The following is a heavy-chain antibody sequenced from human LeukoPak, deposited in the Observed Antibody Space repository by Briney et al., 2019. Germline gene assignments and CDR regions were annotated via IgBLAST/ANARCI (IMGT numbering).Heavy chain of an antibody. D-gene: IGHD6-6*01. Sequence: PGGSLRLSCAGSGFIFNNYAMHWVRQPPGKGLEWVSGISWNSGSIDYADSVKGRFTISRDNAKNTLYLQMNSLRAEDTAVYYCARTGIAARPTVWFDPWGQGTLVTVSS. V-gene: IGHV3-9*01. CDR3: ARTGIAARPTVWFDP. J-gene: IGHJ5*02. CDR1: GFIFNNYA. CDR2: ISWNSGSI.